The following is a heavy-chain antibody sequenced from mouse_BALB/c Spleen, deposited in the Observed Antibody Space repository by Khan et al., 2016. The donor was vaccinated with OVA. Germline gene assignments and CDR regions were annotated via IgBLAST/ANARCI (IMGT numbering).Heavy chain of an antibody. CDR1: GYTFTNYG. CDR2: INTYTGEP. CDR3: ARSASYWFFDV. D-gene: IGHD6-1*01. J-gene: IGHJ1*01. V-gene: IGHV9-3-1*01. Sequence: QIQLVQSGPELKKPGETVKISCKASGYTFTNYGMTWVKQAPGKGLKWMGWINTYTGEPTSAGAFKGRFAFSLETSDNTAYLQINNLKTEDTATYFFARSASYWFFDVWGAGTTVTGSS.